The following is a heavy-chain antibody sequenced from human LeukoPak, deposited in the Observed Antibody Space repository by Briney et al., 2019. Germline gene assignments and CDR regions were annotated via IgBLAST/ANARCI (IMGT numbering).Heavy chain of an antibody. V-gene: IGHV4-34*01. CDR1: GGSFSGYY. CDR2: INHSGST. CDR3: ARLYYDYVWGSYRYGDYFDY. D-gene: IGHD3-16*02. Sequence: SETLSLTCAVYGGSFSGYYWSWIRQPPGKGLEWLGEINHSGSTNYNPSLKSRVTISVDTSKNQFSLKLSSVTAADTAVYYCARLYYDYVWGSYRYGDYFDYWGQGTLVTVSS. J-gene: IGHJ4*02.